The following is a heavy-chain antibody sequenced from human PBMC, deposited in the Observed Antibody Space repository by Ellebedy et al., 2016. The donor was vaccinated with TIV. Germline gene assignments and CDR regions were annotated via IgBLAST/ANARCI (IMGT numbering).Heavy chain of an antibody. CDR1: GDSVSSNGIA. CDR2: TYYRSKWYN. CDR3: ARGINSAFDI. J-gene: IGHJ3*02. D-gene: IGHD6-13*01. Sequence: SQTLSLTCVISGDSVSSNGIAWNWIRQSPSRGLEWLGRTYYRSKWYNDYAVSVRGRITISLDTSKNQFSLQLNSVTPEDTAVYYCARGINSAFDIWGQGTVVTVSS. V-gene: IGHV6-1*01.